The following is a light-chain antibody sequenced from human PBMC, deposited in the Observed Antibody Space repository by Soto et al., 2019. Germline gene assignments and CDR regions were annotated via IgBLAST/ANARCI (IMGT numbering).Light chain of an antibody. J-gene: IGKJ1*01. CDR2: AAS. Sequence: DIQMTQSPSTLSASVGDTVTITCRASESIDIWLAWYQQKPGKAPKLLIFAASTLVRGVPSRFSGRGSGTEFTLTISSLQADDYATFYCQQYHTDWTFGQGTKVEIK. CDR1: ESIDIW. V-gene: IGKV1-5*01. CDR3: QQYHTDWT.